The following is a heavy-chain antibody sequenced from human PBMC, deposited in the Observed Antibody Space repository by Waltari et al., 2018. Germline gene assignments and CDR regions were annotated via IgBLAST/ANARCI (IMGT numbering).Heavy chain of an antibody. CDR3: ARRNLGYAFDI. D-gene: IGHD1-26*01. CDR2: IIPIYGTP. CDR1: GGAFGTYA. J-gene: IGHJ3*02. V-gene: IGHV1-69*12. Sequence: QVQLVQSGAEVKKPGSSVKVSCKASGGAFGTYAITWVRQAPGHGLEWVGGIIPIYGTPNFEQKVQGRVTFTADESTTTAYMELTSLKSEDTAIYYCARRNLGYAFDIWGQGTLVTVSS.